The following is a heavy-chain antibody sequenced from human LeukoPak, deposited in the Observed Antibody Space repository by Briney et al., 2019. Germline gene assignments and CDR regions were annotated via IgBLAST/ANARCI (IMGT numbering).Heavy chain of an antibody. CDR3: ARGRSSQGQRMRKNWFDP. CDR1: GGSFSGYY. V-gene: IGHV4-34*01. D-gene: IGHD2-2*01. Sequence: SETLSLTCAVYGGSFSGYYWSWIRQPPGKGLEWIGEINHSGSTNYNPSLKSRVTISVDTSKNQFSLKMSSVTAADTAVYYCARGRSSQGQRMRKNWFDPWGQGTLVTVSS. CDR2: INHSGST. J-gene: IGHJ5*02.